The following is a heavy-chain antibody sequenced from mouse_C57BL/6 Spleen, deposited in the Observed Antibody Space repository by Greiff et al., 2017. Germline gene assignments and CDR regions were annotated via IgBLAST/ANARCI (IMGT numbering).Heavy chain of an antibody. J-gene: IGHJ3*01. CDR2: IYPRSGNT. CDR3: ATGNYTAY. CDR1: GYTFTSYG. Sequence: QVQLQQSGAELARPGASVKLSCKASGYTFTSYGISWVKQRTGQGLEWIGEIYPRSGNTYYNEKFKGKATLTADKSSSTAYMELRSLTSEDSAVYFCATGNYTAYWGQGTLVTVSA. V-gene: IGHV1-81*01. D-gene: IGHD2-1*01.